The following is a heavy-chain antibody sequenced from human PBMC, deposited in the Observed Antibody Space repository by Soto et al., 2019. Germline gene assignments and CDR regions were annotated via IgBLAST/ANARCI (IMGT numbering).Heavy chain of an antibody. CDR2: TYYRSKWYN. Sequence: SQTLSLTCAISGDSVSSDSAAWNWIRQSPSRGLEWLGRTYYRSKWYNDYAVSVNGRITINPDTSKNHFSLQLNSVTPEDTAVYFCFRSRFFFVLAGMATYYYYYGMDVWGRGTKVTVSS. CDR3: FRSRFFFVLAGMATYYYYYGMDV. CDR1: GDSVSSDSAA. V-gene: IGHV6-1*01. D-gene: IGHD6-19*01. J-gene: IGHJ6*02.